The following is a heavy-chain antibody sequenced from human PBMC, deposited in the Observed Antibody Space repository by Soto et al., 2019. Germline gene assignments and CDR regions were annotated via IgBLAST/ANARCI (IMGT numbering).Heavy chain of an antibody. V-gene: IGHV5-51*01. D-gene: IGHD3-3*01. Sequence: PGESLKISCKGSGYSFTSYWIGWVRQMPGKGLEWMGIIYPGDSDTRYSPSFQGQVTISADKSISTAYLQWSSLKASDTAMYYCARRRENYDFWSGYPGYNWFDPWGQGTLVTVSS. CDR2: IYPGDSDT. CDR3: ARRRENYDFWSGYPGYNWFDP. J-gene: IGHJ5*02. CDR1: GYSFTSYW.